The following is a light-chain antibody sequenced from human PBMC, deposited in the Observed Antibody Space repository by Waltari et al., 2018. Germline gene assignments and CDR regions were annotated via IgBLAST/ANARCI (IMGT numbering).Light chain of an antibody. V-gene: IGLV1-51*02. CDR1: SSTIGKNY. J-gene: IGLJ7*01. CDR2: EDT. CDR3: GTWDSSLSGAV. Sequence: QSVLTQPPSVSAAPGQRVTIPCSGGSSTIGKNYVSWYRPFPGSAPKPLIYEDTERPAGVPGRFSGSKSGTSATLDITGLQPGDEAEYYCGTWDSSLSGAVFGGGTLLTVL.